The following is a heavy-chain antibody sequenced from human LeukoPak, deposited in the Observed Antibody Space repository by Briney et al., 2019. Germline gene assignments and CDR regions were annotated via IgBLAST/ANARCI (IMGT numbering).Heavy chain of an antibody. J-gene: IGHJ4*02. V-gene: IGHV1-2*06. CDR3: ARDNLVAAHFDY. Sequence: ASVKVSCKASGYTFITYYIHWVRQAPGQGLEWMGRINPNSGGTNYAQKFQGRVTMTRDTSISTAYMELSRLRSDDTAVYYCARDNLVAAHFDYWGQGTLVTVSS. D-gene: IGHD2-15*01. CDR2: INPNSGGT. CDR1: GYTFITYY.